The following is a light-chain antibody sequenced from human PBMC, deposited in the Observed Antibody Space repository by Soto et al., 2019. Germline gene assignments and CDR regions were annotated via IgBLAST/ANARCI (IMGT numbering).Light chain of an antibody. Sequence: QSVLTQPPSASGTPGQRVTISCSGSSSNIGSNYVYWYQQLRGTAPKLLIYRNNQRPSGVPDRFSGSKSGTSASLAISGLRSEDEADYYCAAWDDSLSAFYVFGTGTKVSVL. J-gene: IGLJ1*01. V-gene: IGLV1-47*01. CDR2: RNN. CDR1: SSNIGSNY. CDR3: AAWDDSLSAFYV.